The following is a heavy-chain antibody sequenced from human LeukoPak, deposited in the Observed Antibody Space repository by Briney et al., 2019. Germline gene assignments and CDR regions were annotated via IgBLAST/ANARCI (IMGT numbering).Heavy chain of an antibody. V-gene: IGHV4-59*01. CDR3: ARRGAVAFSY. CDR1: GGSISSYY. Sequence: SETLSLTCTVSGGSISSYYWSWVRQPPGKGLEWIGYIYYSGSTNYNPSLKSRVTVSVDRSKNQLFLKLSSVTAADTAVYYCARRGAVAFSYWGQGTLVTVSS. D-gene: IGHD6-19*01. CDR2: IYYSGST. J-gene: IGHJ4*02.